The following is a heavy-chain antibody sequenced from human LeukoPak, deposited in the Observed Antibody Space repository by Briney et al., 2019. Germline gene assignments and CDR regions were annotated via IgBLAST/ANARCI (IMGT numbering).Heavy chain of an antibody. CDR3: ARDQVITFGGVIVDNNWFDP. V-gene: IGHV1-69*05. CDR2: IIPIFGTA. Sequence: SVKVSCKASGGTFSSYAISWVRQAPGQGLEWMGGIIPIFGTANYAQKFQGRVTITTDESTGTAYMELSSLRSEDTAVYYCARDQVITFGGVIVDNNWFDPWGQGTLVTVSS. D-gene: IGHD3-16*02. J-gene: IGHJ5*02. CDR1: GGTFSSYA.